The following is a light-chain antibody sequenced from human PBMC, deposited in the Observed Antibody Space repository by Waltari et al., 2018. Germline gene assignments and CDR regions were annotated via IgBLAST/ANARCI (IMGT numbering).Light chain of an antibody. CDR2: GKI. V-gene: IGLV3-19*01. CDR1: SHRSFS. Sequence: SELTQDPAVSVALGQTVRRTCQGDSHRSFSASWYQQKPGQSPVLVVYGKINRPSGIPDRFSGSNSGNTASLTITGAQAEDEADYYCNSRDSSGNHFYVFGTGTKVSVL. J-gene: IGLJ1*01. CDR3: NSRDSSGNHFYV.